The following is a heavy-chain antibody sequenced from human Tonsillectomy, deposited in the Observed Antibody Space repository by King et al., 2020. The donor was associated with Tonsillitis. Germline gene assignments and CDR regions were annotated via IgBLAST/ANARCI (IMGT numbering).Heavy chain of an antibody. CDR1: GFTFGDYA. Sequence: VQLVESGGGLVQPGRSLRLSCTASGFTFGDYAMSWVRQAPGKGLEWVGFIRGKAYGGTTEYAASVKGRFTISRDVSKSIAYLQMNSLKTEDTAVYYCTREDHFWSGYGWRNYFGYWGQGTLVTVSS. V-gene: IGHV3-49*04. J-gene: IGHJ4*02. CDR2: IRGKAYGGTT. D-gene: IGHD3-3*01. CDR3: TREDHFWSGYGWRNYFGY.